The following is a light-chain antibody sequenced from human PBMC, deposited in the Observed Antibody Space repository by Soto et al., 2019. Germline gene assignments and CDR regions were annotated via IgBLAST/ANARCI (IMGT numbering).Light chain of an antibody. CDR3: QQVNNYPIT. Sequence: QLTQSPSFLSASVGDRVTITCRASQGIRNYLAWYQQKPGRAPKLLIYIASTLQTGVPSRFSGSQSGTEFTLTITSLQPEDFATYYCQQVNNYPITFGQGTRLEIK. V-gene: IGKV1-9*01. CDR2: IAS. J-gene: IGKJ5*01. CDR1: QGIRNY.